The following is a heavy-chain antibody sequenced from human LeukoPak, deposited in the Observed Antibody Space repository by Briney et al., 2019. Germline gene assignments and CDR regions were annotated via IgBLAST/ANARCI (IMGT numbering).Heavy chain of an antibody. V-gene: IGHV3-7*01. CDR2: IKQDGSEK. CDR3: ARERTAPQSIAARPGDY. D-gene: IGHD6-6*01. CDR1: GFTFSSYE. J-gene: IGHJ4*02. Sequence: GGSLRLSCAASGFTFSSYEMNWVRQAPGKGLEWVANIKQDGSEKYYVDSVKGRFTISRDNAKNSLYLQMNSLRAEDTAVYYCARERTAPQSIAARPGDYWGQGTLVTVSS.